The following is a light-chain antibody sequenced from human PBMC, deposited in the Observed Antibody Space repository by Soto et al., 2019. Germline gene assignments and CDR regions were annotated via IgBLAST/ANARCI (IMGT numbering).Light chain of an antibody. V-gene: IGKV3-15*01. J-gene: IGKJ1*01. CDR2: GAS. CDR3: QEYNTWPWT. CDR1: QSVSSD. Sequence: IVMTQSPATLSVSPGDRVTLSCRASQSVSSDLAWYQQRPGQAPRLLIYGASTRATGIPDRFSGSGSGTEFILTISSLQSEDFAVYYCQEYNTWPWTFGQGTKVEIK.